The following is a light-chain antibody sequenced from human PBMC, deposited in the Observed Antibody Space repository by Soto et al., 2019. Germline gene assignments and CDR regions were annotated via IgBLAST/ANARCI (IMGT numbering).Light chain of an antibody. CDR3: SSYTSANSVV. CDR2: EVG. CDR1: SSDVGGYNY. J-gene: IGLJ2*01. V-gene: IGLV2-14*01. Sequence: QSALTQPASVSGSPGQSITISCTGTSSDVGGYNYVSWYLQYPGKAPKLLIYEVGYRPSGVSNRFSGSKSGNTASLTISGLQAEDEADYYCSSYTSANSVVFGGGTKLTVL.